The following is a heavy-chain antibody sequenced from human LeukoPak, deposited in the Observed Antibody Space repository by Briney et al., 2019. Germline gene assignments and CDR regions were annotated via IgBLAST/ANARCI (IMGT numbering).Heavy chain of an antibody. Sequence: GGSLRLSCAASGFTFSSYSMNWVRQAPGKGLEWVSSISSSSSYIYYADSVKGRFTIPRDNAKNSLYLQMNSPRAEDTAVYYCARDGLAASHDYWGQGTLVTVSS. CDR1: GFTFSSYS. CDR2: ISSSSSYI. D-gene: IGHD3/OR15-3a*01. V-gene: IGHV3-21*01. CDR3: ARDGLAASHDY. J-gene: IGHJ4*02.